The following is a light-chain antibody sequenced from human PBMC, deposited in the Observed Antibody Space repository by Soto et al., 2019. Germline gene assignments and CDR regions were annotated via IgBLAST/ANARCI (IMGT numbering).Light chain of an antibody. CDR2: DAS. J-gene: IGKJ5*01. CDR3: QQYNTYPIT. Sequence: DIQMTQSPSSLSASVGDRVTITCRASQGISNYLAWFQQKPGKAPKSLIYDASSLRSGVPSKFSGSGFGTDFTLTISSLQPEEFATYYCQQYNTYPITFGQGTRLEMK. V-gene: IGKV1-16*02. CDR1: QGISNY.